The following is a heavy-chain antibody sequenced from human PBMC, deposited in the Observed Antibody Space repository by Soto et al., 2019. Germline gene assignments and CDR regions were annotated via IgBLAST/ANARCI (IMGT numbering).Heavy chain of an antibody. CDR1: GFTFISYA. CDR2: ISGSGGST. V-gene: IGHV3-23*01. Sequence: GGSLRLSCAASGFTFISYAMSWVLQAPWKGLEWVSAISGSGGSTYYADSVKGRFTISRDISKNTLCLQMNSLRAEDTAVYYCAKPRRGWSYYYGMDVWGQGTTVTVSS. J-gene: IGHJ6*02. D-gene: IGHD6-19*01. CDR3: AKPRRGWSYYYGMDV.